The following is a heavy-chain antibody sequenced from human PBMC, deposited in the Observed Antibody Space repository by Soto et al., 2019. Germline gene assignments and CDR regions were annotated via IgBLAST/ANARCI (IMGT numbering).Heavy chain of an antibody. V-gene: IGHV3-23*01. CDR2: ISGSGGST. CDR3: AKDMDPYSSSSRLTFDY. Sequence: GSLRLSCAASGFTFSSYAMSWVRQAPGKGLEWVSAISGSGGSTYYADSVKGRFTISRDNSKNTLYLQMNSLRAEDTAVYYCAKDMDPYSSSSRLTFDYWGQGTLVTVSS. CDR1: GFTFSSYA. J-gene: IGHJ4*02. D-gene: IGHD6-13*01.